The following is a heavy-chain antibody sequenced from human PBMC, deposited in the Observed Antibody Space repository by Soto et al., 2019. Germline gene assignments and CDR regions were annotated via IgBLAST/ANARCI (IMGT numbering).Heavy chain of an antibody. CDR2: VYYSGGT. J-gene: IGHJ4*02. V-gene: IGHV4-39*01. D-gene: IGHD4-4*01. Sequence: SETLSLTCTVSGGSISTSNYYWAWIRQPPGKGLEWIGSVYYSGGTYYNPSFKSRVTTSVDTSKNQFSLKMSSVTAADTAIYYCASLTVKTRYFDYWGQGTLVTVSS. CDR3: ASLTVKTRYFDY. CDR1: GGSISTSNYY.